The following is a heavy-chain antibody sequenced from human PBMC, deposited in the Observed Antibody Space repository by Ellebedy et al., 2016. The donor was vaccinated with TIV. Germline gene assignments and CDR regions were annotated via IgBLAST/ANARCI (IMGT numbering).Heavy chain of an antibody. CDR1: GYTFIGYY. D-gene: IGHD6-19*01. CDR3: GRSGYGSGWSFDY. CDR2: INPKNGDI. J-gene: IGHJ4*02. V-gene: IGHV1-2*02. Sequence: AASVKVSCKASGYTFIGYYMHWVRQAPGQGLEWMGWINPKNGDISYAQKFQGRVTMTRDPSISTAYMELSRLGSDDTAVYYCGRSGYGSGWSFDYWGQGTLVTVSS.